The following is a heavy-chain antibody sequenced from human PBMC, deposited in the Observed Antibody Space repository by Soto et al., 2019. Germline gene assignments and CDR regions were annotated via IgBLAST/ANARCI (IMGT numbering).Heavy chain of an antibody. V-gene: IGHV1-18*01. CDR2: ISAYNGNT. CDR3: ARDLPPVDY. J-gene: IGHJ4*02. Sequence: QIQLVQSGAEVKKPGASVKVSCKASGYTFRSYHITWVRQAPGQGLEWMGWISAYNGNTNYAQNLQGRVTMTTDPSKSTAYMELRSLRSDDTAVYYCARDLPPVDYWGQRTLVTVSS. CDR1: GYTFRSYH.